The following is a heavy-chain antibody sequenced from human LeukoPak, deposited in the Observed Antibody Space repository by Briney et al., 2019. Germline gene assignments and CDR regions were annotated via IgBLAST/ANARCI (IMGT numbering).Heavy chain of an antibody. J-gene: IGHJ4*02. CDR3: ANLNRWLVQPLFDY. CDR2: ISGSGGST. Sequence: GGSLRLSCAASGFIFNSYAMSWVRQAPGKGLEWVSAISGSGGSTYYADSVKGRFTISRDNSKNTLYLQMNSLRAEDTAVYYCANLNRWLVQPLFDYWGQGTLVTVSS. V-gene: IGHV3-23*01. CDR1: GFIFNSYA. D-gene: IGHD6-19*01.